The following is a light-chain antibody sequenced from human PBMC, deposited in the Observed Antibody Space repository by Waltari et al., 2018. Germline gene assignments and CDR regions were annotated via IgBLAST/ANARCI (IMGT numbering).Light chain of an antibody. J-gene: IGLJ2*01. CDR2: KES. CDR3: YSSTDNSGI. Sequence: SYELTQPSSVSVSPGQTAKITCSGDVLTKKYARWFQQKPGQAPVLMIYKESERPSRIPGRFSGSSSGATVTLTITGAQVEDEADYYCYSSTDNSGIFGGGTTLTVL. CDR1: VLTKKY. V-gene: IGLV3-27*01.